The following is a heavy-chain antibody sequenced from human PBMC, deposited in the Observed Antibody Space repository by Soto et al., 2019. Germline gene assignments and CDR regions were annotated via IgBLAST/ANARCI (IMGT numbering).Heavy chain of an antibody. V-gene: IGHV1-46*01. CDR3: ARDTTYYYDSSGYSLPHYGMDV. CDR1: GFPLTEFS. CDR2: INPIGGST. J-gene: IGHJ6*02. Sequence: ASVKVSCKVSGFPLTEFSIHWVRQAPRKGLEWMGIINPIGGSTSYAQKFQGRVTMTRDTSTSTVYMELSSLRSEDTAVYYCARDTTYYYDSSGYSLPHYGMDVWGQGTTVTVSS. D-gene: IGHD3-22*01.